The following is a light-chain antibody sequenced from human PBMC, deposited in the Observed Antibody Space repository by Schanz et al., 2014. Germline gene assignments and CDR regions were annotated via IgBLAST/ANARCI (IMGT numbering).Light chain of an antibody. CDR2: EVS. V-gene: IGLV2-14*01. J-gene: IGLJ3*02. CDR3: TSYTSTSTWV. CDR1: SSDVGGYNY. Sequence: QSALTQPASVSGSPGQSITISCTGTSSDVGGYNYVSWYQQHPGKAPKLMIYEVSKRPSGVPDRFSGSKSGNTASLTVSGLQAEDEAAYYCTSYTSTSTWVFGGGTKLTVL.